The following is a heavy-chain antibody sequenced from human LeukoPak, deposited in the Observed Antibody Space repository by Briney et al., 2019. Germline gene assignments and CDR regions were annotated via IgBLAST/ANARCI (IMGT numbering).Heavy chain of an antibody. CDR1: GVSFSGYY. CDR3: ATVVVPAARALDY. J-gene: IGHJ4*02. D-gene: IGHD2-2*01. V-gene: IGHV4-59*08. Sequence: SETLSLTCAVYGVSFSGYYWSWIRQPPGKGLEWIGYIYYSGSTNYNPSLKSRVTISVDTSKNQFSLKLSSVTAADTAVYYCATVVVPAARALDYWGQGTLVTVSS. CDR2: IYYSGST.